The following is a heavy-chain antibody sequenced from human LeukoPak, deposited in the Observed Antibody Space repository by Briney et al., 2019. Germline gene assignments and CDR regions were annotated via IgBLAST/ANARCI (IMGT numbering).Heavy chain of an antibody. Sequence: GGSLRLSCAASGFTFSSYAMSWVRQAPGKGLEWVSVISGSGGSTYYADSVRGRFTISRDNSKNTLYLQMNSLRAEDTAVYYCAKDLAGVDYFDSWGQGTLVTVSS. CDR3: AKDLAGVDYFDS. D-gene: IGHD1-26*01. J-gene: IGHJ4*02. V-gene: IGHV3-23*01. CDR2: ISGSGGST. CDR1: GFTFSSYA.